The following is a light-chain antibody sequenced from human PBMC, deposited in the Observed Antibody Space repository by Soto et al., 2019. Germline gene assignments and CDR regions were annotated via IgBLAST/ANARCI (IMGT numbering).Light chain of an antibody. Sequence: DIQMTQSPSSVSASVVDRGTIACRASQGISSWLAWYQKKPGKAPNLLIYAASSLQSGVPSRFSGSESGTDFTLTISSLQPEDCAIYFCQQANSFPITFGQGTRLENK. V-gene: IGKV1-12*01. CDR3: QQANSFPIT. CDR2: AAS. CDR1: QGISSW. J-gene: IGKJ5*01.